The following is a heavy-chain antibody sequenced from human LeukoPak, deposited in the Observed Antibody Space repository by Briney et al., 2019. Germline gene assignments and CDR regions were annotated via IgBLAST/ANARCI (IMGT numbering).Heavy chain of an antibody. J-gene: IGHJ4*02. CDR2: ISGSGGST. Sequence: FTXXXXAMSWVRXAPGKGLEWVSAISGSGGSTYYADSVKGRFTISRDNSKNTLYLQMNSLRAEDTAVYYCAKGSGYGPFDYWGQGTLVTVSS. CDR1: FTXXXXA. CDR3: AKGSGYGPFDY. D-gene: IGHD5-18*01. V-gene: IGHV3-23*01.